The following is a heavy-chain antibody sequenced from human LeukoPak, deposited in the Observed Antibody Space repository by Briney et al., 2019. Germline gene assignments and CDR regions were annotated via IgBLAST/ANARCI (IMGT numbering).Heavy chain of an antibody. CDR2: IIPILGIA. J-gene: IGHJ6*02. CDR3: ARDRGPYCSGGSCYPASGPMDV. V-gene: IGHV1-69*04. CDR1: GGTFSSYA. D-gene: IGHD2-15*01. Sequence: SVKVSCKASGGTFSSYAISWVRQAPGQGLEWMGRIIPILGIANYAQKLQGRVTMTTDTSTSTAYMELRSLRSDDTAVYYCARDRGPYCSGGSCYPASGPMDVWGQGTTVTVSS.